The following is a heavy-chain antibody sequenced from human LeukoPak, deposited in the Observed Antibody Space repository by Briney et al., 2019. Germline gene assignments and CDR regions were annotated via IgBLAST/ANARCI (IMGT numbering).Heavy chain of an antibody. D-gene: IGHD3-10*02. CDR3: AELGITMIGGV. CDR1: GCTFSSYE. V-gene: IGHV3-48*03. Sequence: GGSLRLSCAASGCTFSSYEMNWVRQAPGKGVAGVSYISSSGSTIYYAESVKGRFTISRDNAKNSLYLQMNSLRAEDTAVYYCAELGITMIGGVWGKGTTVTISS. CDR2: ISSSGSTI. J-gene: IGHJ6*04.